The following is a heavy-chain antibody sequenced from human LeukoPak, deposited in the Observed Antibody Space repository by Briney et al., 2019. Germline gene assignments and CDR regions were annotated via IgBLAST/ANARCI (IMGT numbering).Heavy chain of an antibody. D-gene: IGHD1-26*01. Sequence: ASVKVSCKASGYTFTSYVISWVRQAPGQGLEWMGWISAYNGNTNYAQKFQGRVTMTTDTSTTTAYMDLRSLRSDDTAVYYCARVAYSGSGVGYWGQGTLVTVSS. CDR1: GYTFTSYV. CDR2: ISAYNGNT. V-gene: IGHV1-18*01. CDR3: ARVAYSGSGVGY. J-gene: IGHJ4*02.